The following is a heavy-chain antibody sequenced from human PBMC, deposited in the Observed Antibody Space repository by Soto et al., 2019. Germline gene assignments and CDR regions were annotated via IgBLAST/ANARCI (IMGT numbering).Heavy chain of an antibody. V-gene: IGHV4-34*01. CDR2: ISQSGYT. D-gene: IGHD6-6*01. CDR1: SGSFSGYY. CDR3: ARAPKVSGSSQTRPDF. Sequence: PSETLSLTCSIYSGSFSGYYWSWIRQPPGKGLEWIGEISQSGYTNYSPSLKSRVSISIDTSKKQFSLNLASVSAADTAVYYCARAPKVSGSSQTRPDFWGQGTLVTVSS. J-gene: IGHJ4*02.